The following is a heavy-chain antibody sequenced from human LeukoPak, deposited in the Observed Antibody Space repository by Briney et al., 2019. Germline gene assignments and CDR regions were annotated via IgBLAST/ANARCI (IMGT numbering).Heavy chain of an antibody. Sequence: KPSETLSLTCKVSGGPISNYYWDWIRLPAGKGLEWIGRLFPSRTTDYNGSLKSRLTLSLDSSKTQFSLKLISVTAADTAVYYCARESPRGDYDGPEGGYFLDSWGQGIPVTVSS. CDR1: GGPISNYY. J-gene: IGHJ4*02. CDR2: LFPSRTT. D-gene: IGHD4-23*01. V-gene: IGHV4-4*07. CDR3: ARESPRGDYDGPEGGYFLDS.